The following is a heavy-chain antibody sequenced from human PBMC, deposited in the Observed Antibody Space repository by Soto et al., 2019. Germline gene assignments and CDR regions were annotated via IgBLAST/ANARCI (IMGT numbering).Heavy chain of an antibody. Sequence: EVQLVESGGGLVQPGGSLRLSCAASGFTFTSYEMNWVRQAPGKGLEWISYMSSSGNSTYYADSVKGRFTISRDNAKNSLYLQMNSLRAEDTAIYYCAREPRGDFTTPYAMDVWGQGTMVTVSS. V-gene: IGHV3-48*03. CDR3: AREPRGDFTTPYAMDV. D-gene: IGHD3-16*01. J-gene: IGHJ6*02. CDR1: GFTFTSYE. CDR2: MSSSGNST.